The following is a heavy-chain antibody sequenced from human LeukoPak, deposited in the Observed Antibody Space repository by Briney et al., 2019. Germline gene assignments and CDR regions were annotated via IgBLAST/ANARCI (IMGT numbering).Heavy chain of an antibody. J-gene: IGHJ4*02. CDR3: AKVSAWAMVGATYFDY. CDR1: GFTFTTYA. V-gene: IGHV3-74*01. D-gene: IGHD1-26*01. Sequence: GGSLRLSCSASGFTFTTYAMHWVRQAPGKGLVWVSRINGAGSSTSYADSVKGRFTISRDNSKNTVYLQMNSLRAEDTAVYYCAKVSAWAMVGATYFDYWGQGTLVTVSS. CDR2: INGAGSST.